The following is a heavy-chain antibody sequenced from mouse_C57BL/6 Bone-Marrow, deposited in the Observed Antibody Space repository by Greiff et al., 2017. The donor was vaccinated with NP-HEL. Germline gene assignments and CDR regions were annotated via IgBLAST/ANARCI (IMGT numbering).Heavy chain of an antibody. CDR2: IDPSDSYT. Sequence: QVQLKQPGAELVMPGASVKLSCKASGYTFTSYWMHWVKQRPGQGLEWIGEIDPSDSYTNYNPKFKGKSTLTVDKSSITAYMQLSSLTSEDSAVYYCARSLITTVVVPFDYWGQGTTLTVSS. CDR3: ARSLITTVVVPFDY. J-gene: IGHJ2*01. CDR1: GYTFTSYW. D-gene: IGHD1-1*01. V-gene: IGHV1-69*01.